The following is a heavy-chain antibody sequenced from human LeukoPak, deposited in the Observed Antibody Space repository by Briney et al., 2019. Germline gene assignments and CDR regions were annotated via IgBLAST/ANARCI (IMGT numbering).Heavy chain of an antibody. Sequence: ASVKVSCKASGYTFTSYGISWVRQAPGQGLEWMGWISAYNGNTNYAQKLQGRVTMTTDTSTSTAYMELRSLRSDDTAVYYCSMPPGIAAAGFAFDIWGQGTMVTVSS. CDR3: SMPPGIAAAGFAFDI. J-gene: IGHJ3*02. CDR2: ISAYNGNT. D-gene: IGHD6-13*01. V-gene: IGHV1-18*01. CDR1: GYTFTSYG.